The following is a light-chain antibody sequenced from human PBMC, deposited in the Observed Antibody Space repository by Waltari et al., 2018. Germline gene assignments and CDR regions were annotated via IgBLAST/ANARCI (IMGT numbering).Light chain of an antibody. CDR2: GAS. V-gene: IGKV3-15*01. CDR3: QQSKIWPA. CDR1: QGINSH. J-gene: IGKJ1*01. Sequence: EIVMTQSPATLSVSPGEGATLSCRASQGINSHLAWYQHKPGQAHRLLIYGASTRAAGVPARCSGSGSGTEFTLTISSLQSEDFGVYYCQQSKIWPAFGQGTKVEIK.